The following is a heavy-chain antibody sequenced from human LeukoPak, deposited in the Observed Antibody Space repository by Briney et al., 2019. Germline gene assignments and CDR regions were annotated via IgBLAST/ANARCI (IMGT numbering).Heavy chain of an antibody. CDR3: ARDWGTSSLYLVN. D-gene: IGHD6-6*01. Sequence: GGSLRLSCAASGFTFSSNGMHWVRHAPGNWLEWLAFIQNDGNNKKYADSVKGRFTISRDNSKNTLYLQMNSLRAEDTAVYYCARDWGTSSLYLVNWGQGTLVTVSS. CDR1: GFTFSSNG. CDR2: IQNDGNNK. J-gene: IGHJ4*02. V-gene: IGHV3-30*02.